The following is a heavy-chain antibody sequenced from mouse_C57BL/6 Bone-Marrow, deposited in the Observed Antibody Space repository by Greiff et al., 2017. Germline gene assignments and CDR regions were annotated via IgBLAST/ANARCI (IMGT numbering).Heavy chain of an antibody. J-gene: IGHJ4*01. D-gene: IGHD1-1*01. CDR1: GFTFSDYG. CDR2: ISSGSSTI. Sequence: EVMRVESGGGLVKPGGSLKLSCAASGFTFSDYGMHWVRQAPEKGLEWVAYISSGSSTIYYADTVKGRFTISRDNAKNTLFLQMTSLRSEDTAMYYCARSSYYDYAMDYWGQGTSVTVSS. V-gene: IGHV5-17*01. CDR3: ARSSYYDYAMDY.